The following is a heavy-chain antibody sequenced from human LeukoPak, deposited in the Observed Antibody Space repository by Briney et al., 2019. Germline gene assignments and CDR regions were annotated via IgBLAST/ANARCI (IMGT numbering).Heavy chain of an antibody. J-gene: IGHJ4*02. V-gene: IGHV3-15*07. Sequence: GGSLRLSCVSSGFTFAKVWMNWVRQAPGKDLEWVGRIKTNTDGAPTDYAAPVEDRFVISRDDSKKTLYLQMNSLRVDDTALYFCTTGIDDGGGYWGQGTMVTVSS. D-gene: IGHD1-1*01. CDR1: GFTFAKVW. CDR3: TTGIDDGGGY. CDR2: IKTNTDGAPT.